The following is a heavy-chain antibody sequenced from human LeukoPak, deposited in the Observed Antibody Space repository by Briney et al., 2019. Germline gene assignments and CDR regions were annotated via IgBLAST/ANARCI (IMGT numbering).Heavy chain of an antibody. V-gene: IGHV3-21*04. CDR3: ARDRSVRSGSYAEGYSYYYGMDV. Sequence: GGSLRLSCAASGFTFSSYGMHWVRQAPGKGLEWVSSISSSSSYIYYADSVKGRFTISRDNAKNSLYLQMNSLRAEDTAVYYCARDRSVRSGSYAEGYSYYYGMDVWGQGTTVTVSS. J-gene: IGHJ6*02. D-gene: IGHD1-26*01. CDR2: ISSSSSYI. CDR1: GFTFSSYG.